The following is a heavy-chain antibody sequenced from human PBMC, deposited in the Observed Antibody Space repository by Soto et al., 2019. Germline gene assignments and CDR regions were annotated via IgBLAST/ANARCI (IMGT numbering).Heavy chain of an antibody. V-gene: IGHV3-23*01. CDR2: ISGSGGST. Sequence: GGSLRLSCAASGFTFSSYAMSWVRQAPGKGLEWVSAISGSGGSTYYADSVKGRFTISRDNSKNTLYLQMNSLRAEDTAVYYCAKHPSYYYYYYMDGWGKGTTVTVAS. CDR3: AKHPSYYYYYYMDG. J-gene: IGHJ6*03. CDR1: GFTFSSYA.